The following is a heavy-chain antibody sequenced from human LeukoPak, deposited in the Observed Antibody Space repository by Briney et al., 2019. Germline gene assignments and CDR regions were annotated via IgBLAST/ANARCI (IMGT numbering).Heavy chain of an antibody. CDR3: ARERGAVADYYFDY. CDR2: IWYDGSNK. CDR1: GFTFSSYG. Sequence: PGGPLRLSCAASGFTFSSYGMHWVRQAPGKGLEWVAVIWYDGSNKYYADSVKGRFTISRDNSKNTLYLQMNSLRAEDTAVYYCARERGAVADYYFDYWGQGTLVTVSS. V-gene: IGHV3-33*01. D-gene: IGHD6-19*01. J-gene: IGHJ4*02.